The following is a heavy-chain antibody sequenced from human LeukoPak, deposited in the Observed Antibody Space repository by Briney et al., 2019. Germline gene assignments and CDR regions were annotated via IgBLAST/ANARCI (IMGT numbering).Heavy chain of an antibody. CDR2: IYTSGST. CDR3: ARGPYYYDSSGYYPTFDY. CDR1: GGSISSGSYY. J-gene: IGHJ4*02. D-gene: IGHD3-22*01. Sequence: SQTLSLTCTVSGGSISSGSYYWSWIRQPAGKGLEWIGRIYTSGSTYYNPSLKSRVTISVDTSKNQFSLKLSSVTAADTAVYYCARGPYYYDSSGYYPTFDYWGQGTLVTVSS. V-gene: IGHV4-61*02.